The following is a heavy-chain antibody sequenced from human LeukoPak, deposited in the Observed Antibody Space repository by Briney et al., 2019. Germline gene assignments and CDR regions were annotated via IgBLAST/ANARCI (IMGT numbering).Heavy chain of an antibody. Sequence: SESLSLTRTLSGGSPSSGSYYWSWIRQPPGKGLEWIGYIYYSGSTNYNPSLKSRVPISVVTSKNQFSLKLSSVTAADTAVYYCARDHPSRGYYRPYYGMDVWGKGTTVTASS. CDR1: GGSPSSGSYY. J-gene: IGHJ6*04. CDR2: IYYSGST. V-gene: IGHV4-61*01. CDR3: ARDHPSRGYYRPYYGMDV. D-gene: IGHD3-3*01.